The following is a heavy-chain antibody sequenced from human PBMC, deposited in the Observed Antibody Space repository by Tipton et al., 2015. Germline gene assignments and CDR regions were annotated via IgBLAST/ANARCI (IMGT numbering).Heavy chain of an antibody. J-gene: IGHJ3*02. CDR2: MHYSGNT. CDR3: ARRARLGILDM. D-gene: IGHD2-21*01. CDR1: GGSVSNSTYY. Sequence: TLSLTCTVSGGSVSNSTYYWGWIRQPPGKGLEWIVSMHYSGNTFYNPSLESRVTISVDSSKNQFSLQLNSVTPEDTAVYYCARRARLGILDMGGRGTVFTAS. V-gene: IGHV4-39*01.